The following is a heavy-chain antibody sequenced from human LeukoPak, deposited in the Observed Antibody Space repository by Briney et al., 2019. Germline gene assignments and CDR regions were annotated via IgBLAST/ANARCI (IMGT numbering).Heavy chain of an antibody. CDR3: ATRLLRFLEWPRLYFDY. D-gene: IGHD3-3*01. Sequence: GGSLRLSCAASGFTFSSYGMHWVRQAPGKGLEWVAFIRYDGSNKYYADSVKGRFTISRDNSKNTLYLQMNSLRAEDTAVYYCATRLLRFLEWPRLYFDYWGQGTLVTVSS. CDR1: GFTFSSYG. J-gene: IGHJ4*02. CDR2: IRYDGSNK. V-gene: IGHV3-30*02.